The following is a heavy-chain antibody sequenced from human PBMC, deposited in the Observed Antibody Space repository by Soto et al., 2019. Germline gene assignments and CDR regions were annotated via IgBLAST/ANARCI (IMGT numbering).Heavy chain of an antibody. CDR2: ISYSGST. J-gene: IGHJ4*02. Sequence: PETLSLTCTVSSDSISSNYWSWIRQPPGKRLEWIGYISYSGSTDYNPSLKSRVTISGDTSKNQFSLKVSSVTAADTAVYYCARGTSWQLPFDYWGQGTLVTVSS. CDR1: SDSISSNY. V-gene: IGHV4-59*01. D-gene: IGHD6-13*01. CDR3: ARGTSWQLPFDY.